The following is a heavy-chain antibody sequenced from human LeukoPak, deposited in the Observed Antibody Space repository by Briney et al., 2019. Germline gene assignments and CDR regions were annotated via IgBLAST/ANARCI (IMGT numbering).Heavy chain of an antibody. CDR2: INPSGGST. V-gene: IGHV1-46*01. Sequence: ASGEASCHASGYTFPTYYMHWVRQAPGQGLEWMGIINPSGGSTSYAQKFQGRVTMTRDMSTSTVYMELSSLRSEDTAVYYCARERAVITDAFDIWGQGTMVTVSS. CDR3: ARERAVITDAFDI. CDR1: GYTFPTYY. J-gene: IGHJ3*02.